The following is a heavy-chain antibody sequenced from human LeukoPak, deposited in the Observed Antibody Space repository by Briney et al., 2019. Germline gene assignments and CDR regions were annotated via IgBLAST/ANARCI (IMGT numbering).Heavy chain of an antibody. CDR3: ARGRRGGNRGDAFDI. CDR1: GFTFSDYY. V-gene: IGHV3-11*01. CDR2: ISTSGSAV. Sequence: PGGSLRLSCAASGFTFSDYYVGWIRQAPGKGLEWLSYISTSGSAVYYANSVRGRFTISRDNAQNSLYLQMNSLRAEDTAVYYCARGRRGGNRGDAFDIWGQGTMVTVSS. D-gene: IGHD4-23*01. J-gene: IGHJ3*02.